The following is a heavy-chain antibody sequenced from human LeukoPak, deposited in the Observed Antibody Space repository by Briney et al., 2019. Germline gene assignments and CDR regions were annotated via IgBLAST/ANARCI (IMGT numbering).Heavy chain of an antibody. CDR3: ARQTYDGSTYYSRLFDY. J-gene: IGHJ4*02. CDR1: GGSISSYY. V-gene: IGHV4-39*01. Sequence: PSETLSLTCTVSGGSISSYYWGWIRQPPGKGLEWIGSIYYSGSTYYNPSLKSRVTISVDTSKNQFSLKLSSVTTADTAVYYCARQTYDGSTYYSRLFDYWGQGTLVTVSS. D-gene: IGHD3-10*01. CDR2: IYYSGST.